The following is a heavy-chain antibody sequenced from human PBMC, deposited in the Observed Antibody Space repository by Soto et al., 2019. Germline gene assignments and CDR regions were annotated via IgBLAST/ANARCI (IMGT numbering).Heavy chain of an antibody. CDR3: ARDSQFHGVYSFDY. CDR2: IYSGGST. CDR1: GFTVSSNY. D-gene: IGHD4-17*01. V-gene: IGHV3-53*01. J-gene: IGHJ4*02. Sequence: EVQLVESGGGLIQPGGSLRLSCAASGFTVSSNYMSWVRQAPGKGLEWVSVIYSGGSTYYADSVKGRFTISRDNSKNTLYLQMNSLRAEDTAVYYCARDSQFHGVYSFDYWGQGTLVTVSS.